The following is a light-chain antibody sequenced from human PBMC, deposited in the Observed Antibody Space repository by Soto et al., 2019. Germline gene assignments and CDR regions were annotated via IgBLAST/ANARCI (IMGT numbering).Light chain of an antibody. Sequence: MVLTQSPGTLSLSPGERATLSCRASQSVSSSYLAWYQQKPGQAPRLLIYGASSRATGTPDRFSGSGSGTDFTLTISILQPEDVAVYYCQQDATSPPTFGQGTK. CDR3: QQDATSPPT. V-gene: IGKV3-20*01. J-gene: IGKJ1*01. CDR2: GAS. CDR1: QSVSSSY.